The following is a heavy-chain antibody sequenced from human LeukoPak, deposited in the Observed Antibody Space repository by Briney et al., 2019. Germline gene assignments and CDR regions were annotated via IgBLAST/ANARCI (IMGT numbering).Heavy chain of an antibody. CDR2: IYYSGST. CDR1: GGSISSYY. Sequence: MASETLSLTCTVSGGSISSYYWSWIRQPPGKGLEWIGYIYYSGSTNYNPSLKSRVTISVDTSKNQFSLKLSSVTAADTAVYYCARDLLNEGNHLDYWGQGTLVTVSS. D-gene: IGHD4-23*01. V-gene: IGHV4-59*01. J-gene: IGHJ4*02. CDR3: ARDLLNEGNHLDY.